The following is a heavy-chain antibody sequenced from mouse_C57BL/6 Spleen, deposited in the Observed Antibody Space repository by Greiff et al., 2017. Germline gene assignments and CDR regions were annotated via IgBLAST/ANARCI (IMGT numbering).Heavy chain of an antibody. V-gene: IGHV1-22*01. J-gene: IGHJ3*01. D-gene: IGHD2-3*01. Sequence: VQLQQSGPELVKPGASVKMSCKASGYTFTDYNMHWVKQSHGKSLEWIGYINPNNGGTSYNQKFKGKATLTVNKSSSTAYMELRSLTSEDSAVYYCAIYDGSRRGFAYWGQGTLVTVSA. CDR2: INPNNGGT. CDR1: GYTFTDYN. CDR3: AIYDGSRRGFAY.